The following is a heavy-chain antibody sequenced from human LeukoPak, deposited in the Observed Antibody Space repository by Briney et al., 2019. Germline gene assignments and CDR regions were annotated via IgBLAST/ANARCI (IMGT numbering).Heavy chain of an antibody. D-gene: IGHD7-27*01. CDR1: GYIFTTYY. CDR2: LNPNSGNA. J-gene: IGHJ5*02. V-gene: IGHV1-8*03. CDR3: ARRKFLGWFDP. Sequence: GASVKVSCKASGYIFTTYYIGWVRQATGQGLEWMGWLNPNSGNAGYAQKFQGRVTISRNTSISTAYMELSSLRSDDTAIYYCARRKFLGWFDPWGQGTLVTAS.